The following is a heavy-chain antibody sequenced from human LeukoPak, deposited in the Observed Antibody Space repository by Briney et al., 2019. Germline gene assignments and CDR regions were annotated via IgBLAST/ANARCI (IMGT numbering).Heavy chain of an antibody. CDR3: ARVVTPRIASWFDP. CDR1: GYTFTSYD. Sequence: ASVKVSCKASGYTFTSYDINWVRQATGQGLEWMGWMNPNSGNTGYAQMFQGRVTMTRNTSISTAYMELSSLRSEDTAVYYCARVVTPRIASWFDPWGQGTLVTVSS. V-gene: IGHV1-8*01. D-gene: IGHD2-21*01. J-gene: IGHJ5*02. CDR2: MNPNSGNT.